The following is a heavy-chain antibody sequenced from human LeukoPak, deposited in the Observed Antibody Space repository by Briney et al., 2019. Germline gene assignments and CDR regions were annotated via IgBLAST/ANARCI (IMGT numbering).Heavy chain of an antibody. CDR1: GFTFSSYS. V-gene: IGHV3-48*01. D-gene: IGHD5-18*01. Sequence: PGGSLRLSCAASGFTFSSYSMNWVRQAPGKGLEWVSYISSSSSTIYYADSVKGRFTISRDNAKNSLYLQMNSLRAEDTAVYYCARDGDTASLWGQGTLVTVSS. CDR3: ARDGDTASL. J-gene: IGHJ4*02. CDR2: ISSSSSTI.